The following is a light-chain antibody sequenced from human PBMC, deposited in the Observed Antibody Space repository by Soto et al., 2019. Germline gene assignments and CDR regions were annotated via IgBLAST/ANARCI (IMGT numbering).Light chain of an antibody. CDR2: GAS. CDR3: QQYNKWPLT. V-gene: IGKV3-15*01. Sequence: EFVLTQTPGTLSLSPGERATVSCRSSQSVSSSYLAWYQQKPGQAPRLLIYGASTRATDIPARFSGSGSGTEFTLTISSLQSEDFAVYYCQQYNKWPLTFGGGTKVDNK. CDR1: QSVSSSY. J-gene: IGKJ4*01.